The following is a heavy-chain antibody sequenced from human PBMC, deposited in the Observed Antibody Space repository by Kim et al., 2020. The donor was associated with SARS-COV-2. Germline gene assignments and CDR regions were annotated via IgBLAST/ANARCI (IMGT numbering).Heavy chain of an antibody. CDR3: AKDSYDSSGPHWPAVPSFDY. V-gene: IGHV3-23*01. Sequence: GGSLRLSCAASGFTFSSYAMSWVRQAPGKGLEWVSAISGSGGSTYYADSVKGRFSISRDNSKNTLYLQMNSLRAEDTAVYYCAKDSYDSSGPHWPAVPSFDYWGQGTLVTVSS. J-gene: IGHJ4*02. CDR2: ISGSGGST. D-gene: IGHD3-22*01. CDR1: GFTFSSYA.